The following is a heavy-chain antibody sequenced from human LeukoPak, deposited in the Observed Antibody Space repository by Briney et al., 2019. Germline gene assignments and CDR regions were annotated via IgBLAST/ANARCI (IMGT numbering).Heavy chain of an antibody. Sequence: GGSLRLSCLASGFTLSSYSIHWVRQAPGEGVENFLAICSNGGSTYYADSVKGRFTISRDNSKNTLYLQMSSLRAEDTAVYYCVKPAGYSGYDPSHPFDYWGQGTLVTVSS. CDR1: GFTLSSYS. CDR2: ICSNGGST. V-gene: IGHV3-64D*06. J-gene: IGHJ4*02. D-gene: IGHD5-12*01. CDR3: VKPAGYSGYDPSHPFDY.